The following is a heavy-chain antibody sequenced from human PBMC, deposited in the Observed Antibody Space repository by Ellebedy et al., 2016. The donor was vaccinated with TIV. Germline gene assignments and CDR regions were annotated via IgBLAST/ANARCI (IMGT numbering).Heavy chain of an antibody. D-gene: IGHD5-24*01. J-gene: IGHJ4*02. CDR2: ISYDGSRQ. CDR1: GFTFSSYG. Sequence: GESLKISCAASGFTFSSYGMHWVRQAPGKGLECVAVISYDGSRQYYADSVKGRFTISRDNSKKTVYLQMSSLRPDDAAVYYCARERDGWYYDGWGQGTQVTVSS. V-gene: IGHV3-30*03. CDR3: ARERDGWYYDG.